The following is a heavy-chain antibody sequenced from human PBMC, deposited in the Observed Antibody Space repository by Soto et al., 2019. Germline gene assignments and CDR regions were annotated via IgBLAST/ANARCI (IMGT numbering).Heavy chain of an antibody. CDR2: IYFSGTT. J-gene: IGHJ5*02. CDR1: VGSISSGDYY. Sequence: TLSLTCTVSVGSISSGDYYCSWIRQHPGKGLEWIGTIYFSGTTYYNPSLKSRVTISVDTSKSQFSLKLSSVTAADTAVYYCARRHGSGSYYWLETWGQGTLVNVSS. V-gene: IGHV4-31*03. D-gene: IGHD3-22*01. CDR3: ARRHGSGSYYWLET.